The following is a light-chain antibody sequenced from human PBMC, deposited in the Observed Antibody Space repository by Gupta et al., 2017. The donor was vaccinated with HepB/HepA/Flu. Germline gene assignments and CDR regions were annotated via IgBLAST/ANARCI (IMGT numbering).Light chain of an antibody. CDR3: GAFTTSSTWV. J-gene: IGLJ3*02. Sequence: QSALTQPASVSESPGQSITISCTGTSSDIGSDNYVSWYQQHPGKAPRLIIFDVSNRPSGLSNRFSGSKSGNTASLTISGLEAEDEADYYCGAFTTSSTWVFGGGTKLTVL. CDR2: DVS. CDR1: SSDIGSDNY. V-gene: IGLV2-14*01.